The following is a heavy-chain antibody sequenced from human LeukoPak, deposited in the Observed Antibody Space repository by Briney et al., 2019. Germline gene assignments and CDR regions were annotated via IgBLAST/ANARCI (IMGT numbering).Heavy chain of an antibody. J-gene: IGHJ4*02. V-gene: IGHV5-51*01. Sequence: GESLQISCKGSGYSFTNYWIGWVRQMPGKGLEWMGIIYPGDSDTRYSPSFQGQVTISADKSISTAYLQWSSLKASDTAMYYCARLTNTIFGVVIITTYFDYWGQGTLVTVSS. CDR3: ARLTNTIFGVVIITTYFDY. D-gene: IGHD3-3*01. CDR1: GYSFTNYW. CDR2: IYPGDSDT.